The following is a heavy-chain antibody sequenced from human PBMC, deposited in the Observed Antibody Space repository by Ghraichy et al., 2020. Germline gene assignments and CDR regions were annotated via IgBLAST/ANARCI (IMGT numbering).Heavy chain of an antibody. J-gene: IGHJ6*02. V-gene: IGHV3-30*04. D-gene: IGHD6-13*01. CDR3: ARVSQGSSSWYWYYYYGMDV. CDR2: ISYDGSNK. Sequence: GGSLRLSCAASGFTFSSYAMHWVRQAPGKGLEWVAVISYDGSNKYYADSVKGRFTISRDNSKNTLYLQMNSLRAEDTAVYYCARVSQGSSSWYWYYYYGMDVWGQGTTVTVSS. CDR1: GFTFSSYA.